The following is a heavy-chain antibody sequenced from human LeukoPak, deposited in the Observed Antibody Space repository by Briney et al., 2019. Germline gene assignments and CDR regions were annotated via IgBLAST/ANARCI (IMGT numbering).Heavy chain of an antibody. CDR1: GGSISSSSYY. D-gene: IGHD3-10*01. V-gene: IGHV4-39*07. CDR3: ARGPVKYMVRNFAPFDY. CDR2: INHSGST. J-gene: IGHJ4*02. Sequence: SETLSLTCTVSGGSISSSSYYWGWIRQPPGKGLEWIGEINHSGSTNYNPSLKSRVTISVDTSKNQFSLKLSSVTAADTAVYYCARGPVKYMVRNFAPFDYWGQGTLVTVSS.